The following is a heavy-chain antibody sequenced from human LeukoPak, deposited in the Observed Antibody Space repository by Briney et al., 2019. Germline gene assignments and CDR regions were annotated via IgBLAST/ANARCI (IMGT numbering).Heavy chain of an antibody. V-gene: IGHV4-34*01. CDR3: ARSFSAYYDFWSGYYTKERGPLDY. D-gene: IGHD3-3*01. Sequence: SETLSLTCAVYGGSFSGYYWSWIRQPPVKGLEWIGEINHSGSTNYNPSLKSRVTISVDTSKNQFSLKLSSVTAADTAVYYCARSFSAYYDFWSGYYTKERGPLDYWGQGTLVTVSS. CDR2: INHSGST. CDR1: GGSFSGYY. J-gene: IGHJ4*02.